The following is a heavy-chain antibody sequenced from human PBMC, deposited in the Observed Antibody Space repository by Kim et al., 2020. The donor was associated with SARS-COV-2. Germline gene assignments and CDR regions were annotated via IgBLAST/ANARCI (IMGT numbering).Heavy chain of an antibody. CDR1: GFTISSYW. J-gene: IGHJ4*02. Sequence: GGSLRLSCAASGFTISSYWMHWVRQAPGKGLVWVSRINSDGGTTSYADSVKGRFTISRDNAKSTLYLQMNSLRAEDTAVYYCASRRYTGTDYYFDYWGQGTLVTVAS. CDR3: ASRRYTGTDYYFDY. CDR2: INSDGGTT. V-gene: IGHV3-74*01. D-gene: IGHD1-26*01.